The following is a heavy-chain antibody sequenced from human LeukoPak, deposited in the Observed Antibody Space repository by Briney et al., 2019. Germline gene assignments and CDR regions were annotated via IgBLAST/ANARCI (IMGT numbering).Heavy chain of an antibody. J-gene: IGHJ4*02. Sequence: SETLSLTCTVSGGSISGSSYYWGWIRQPPGKGLEWIGSIYYTGSSSYNPSLKSRVTISVDTSKNQFSLRLTSVIAAETAVYYCARMSRLDYWGQGTLVTVSS. CDR2: IYYTGSS. CDR3: ARMSRLDY. CDR1: GGSISGSSYY. V-gene: IGHV4-39*01.